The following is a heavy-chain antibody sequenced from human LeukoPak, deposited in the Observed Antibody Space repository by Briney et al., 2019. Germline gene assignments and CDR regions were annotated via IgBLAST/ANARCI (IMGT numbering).Heavy chain of an antibody. CDR2: IIPILGIA. CDR1: GDTFSSYT. CDR3: ARGEYYFDY. Sequence: PSVKVSCKASGDTFSSYTIRWVRQAPGQGLEWMGRIIPILGIANYAQKFQGRVTITADKSTSTAYMELSSLRSEDTAVYYCARGEYYFDYWGQGTLVTVSS. V-gene: IGHV1-69*02. D-gene: IGHD3-10*01. J-gene: IGHJ4*02.